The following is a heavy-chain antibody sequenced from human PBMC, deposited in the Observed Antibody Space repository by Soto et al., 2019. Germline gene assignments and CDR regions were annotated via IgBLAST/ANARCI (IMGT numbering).Heavy chain of an antibody. CDR2: ISGSGGST. V-gene: IGHV3-23*01. CDR3: ATCYNSSSWFPPDYYYVMDV. Sequence: GGSLRLSCAASGFTFSSYAMSWVRQAPGKGLEWVSAISGSGGSTYYADSVKGRFTISRDNSKNTLYLKMNSLRAEDTAVYYCATCYNSSSWFPPDYYYVMDVWGQGTTVTVSS. J-gene: IGHJ6*02. D-gene: IGHD6-13*01. CDR1: GFTFSSYA.